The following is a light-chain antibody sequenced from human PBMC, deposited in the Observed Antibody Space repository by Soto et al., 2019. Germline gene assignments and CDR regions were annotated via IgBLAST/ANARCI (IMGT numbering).Light chain of an antibody. Sequence: DIQMTQSPSALSASVGDRVNITCRASQSISTWLAWYQQKPGEAPKLLMYKASSLDSGVPSRFSGSGSGTEFTLTISGLQPDDFATYYCQQYNSYSFTFGQGTRLEI. V-gene: IGKV1-5*03. CDR3: QQYNSYSFT. CDR2: KAS. J-gene: IGKJ5*01. CDR1: QSISTW.